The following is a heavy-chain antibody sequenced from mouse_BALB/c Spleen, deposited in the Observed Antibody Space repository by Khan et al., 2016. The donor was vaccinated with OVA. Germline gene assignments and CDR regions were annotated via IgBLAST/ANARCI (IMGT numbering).Heavy chain of an antibody. Sequence: VQLQESGAELMKPGASVKISCKATGYTFSSYWIEWVKQRPGHGLEWIGEILPGRGNSNYNEKFKGKATFTADTSSNIAYMQLNSLTSEDSAVYYWARGAGTQYGMDYWGQGTSVTVSS. CDR1: GYTFSSYW. D-gene: IGHD4-1*01. V-gene: IGHV1-9*01. J-gene: IGHJ4*01. CDR2: ILPGRGNS. CDR3: ARGAGTQYGMDY.